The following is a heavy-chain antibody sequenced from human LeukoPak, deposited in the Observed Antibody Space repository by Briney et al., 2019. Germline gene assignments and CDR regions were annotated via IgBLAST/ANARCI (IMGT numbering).Heavy chain of an antibody. V-gene: IGHV3-30*02. J-gene: IGHJ3*02. CDR2: IRYDGSNK. CDR3: AKDRITMIVGTFDI. D-gene: IGHD3-22*01. Sequence: GASVSVSCTASGYTFTSYDMHWVRQAPGKGLEWVAFIRYDGSNKYYADSVKGRFTISRDNSKNTLYLQMNSLRAEDTAVYYCAKDRITMIVGTFDIWGQGTMVTVSS. CDR1: GYTFTSYD.